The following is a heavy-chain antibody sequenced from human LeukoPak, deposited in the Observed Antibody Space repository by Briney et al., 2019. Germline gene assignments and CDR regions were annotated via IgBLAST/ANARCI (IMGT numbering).Heavy chain of an antibody. Sequence: PGGSLRLSCEASGFTFSSYAMSWVRQAPGKGLEWVAAISGPAGSWDYADSVKGRFTVSRDNSKNTLFLQMNSLRAEDTATYYCAKKAGLVSAPLWYFDVWGQGTLVAVSS. V-gene: IGHV3-23*01. CDR2: ISGPAGSW. J-gene: IGHJ4*02. CDR1: GFTFSSYA. CDR3: AKKAGLVSAPLWYFDV. D-gene: IGHD5/OR15-5a*01.